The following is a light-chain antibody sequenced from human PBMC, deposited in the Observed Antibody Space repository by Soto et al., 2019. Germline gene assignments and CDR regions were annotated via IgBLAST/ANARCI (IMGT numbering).Light chain of an antibody. CDR2: RNT. V-gene: IGLV3-21*02. J-gene: IGLJ1*01. CDR3: QVWDSGGDQYV. Sequence: SYELTQPPSVSVAPGQTATITCGENNIGSRSVHWYLQKPGRAPVLVIYRNTERPSGIPERFSGSNFGNTATLTISSVEAGDEADYSCQVWDSGGDQYVFGPGTKLTVL. CDR1: NIGSRS.